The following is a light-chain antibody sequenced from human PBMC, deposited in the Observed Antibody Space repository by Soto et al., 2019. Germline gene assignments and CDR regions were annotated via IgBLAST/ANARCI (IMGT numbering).Light chain of an antibody. CDR2: AAS. CDR1: QGIRND. Sequence: AIQMTQSPSSLSASVGDSVTITCRASQGIRNDLGWYQQKPGKAPKLLMYAASSLQSGVPSRFSDSISGTDFTLTIISLQPDDFATYYCLQDYNYPLTFGGGTKVEI. J-gene: IGKJ4*01. V-gene: IGKV1-6*01. CDR3: LQDYNYPLT.